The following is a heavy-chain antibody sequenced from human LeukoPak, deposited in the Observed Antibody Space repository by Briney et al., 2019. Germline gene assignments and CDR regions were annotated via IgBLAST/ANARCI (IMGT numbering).Heavy chain of an antibody. V-gene: IGHV4-30-4*01. CDR1: GGSISNGDYY. Sequence: SQTLSLTCTVSGGSISNGDYYWSWIRQTQGKGLEWIGYIYYSGTTYYNPSLNSPLSISLDTSKNHFSLKLISLTAADTAVYYCAKAGTSLTTEFDYWGQGTLVTVSS. D-gene: IGHD4-17*01. CDR2: IYYSGTT. CDR3: AKAGTSLTTEFDY. J-gene: IGHJ4*02.